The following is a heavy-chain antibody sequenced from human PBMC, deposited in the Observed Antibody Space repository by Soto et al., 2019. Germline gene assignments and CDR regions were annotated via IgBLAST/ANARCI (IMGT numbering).Heavy chain of an antibody. J-gene: IGHJ4*02. CDR3: AKDPIGVGAMFDY. V-gene: IGHV3-23*01. CDR2: ISGSGGST. D-gene: IGHD1-26*01. Sequence: GGSLRLSCAASGFIFSSYAMSWVRQAPGKGLEWVSAISGSGGSTYYADSVKGRFTISRDNSKNTLYLQMNSLRAEDTAVYYCAKDPIGVGAMFDYWGQGTLVTVSS. CDR1: GFIFSSYA.